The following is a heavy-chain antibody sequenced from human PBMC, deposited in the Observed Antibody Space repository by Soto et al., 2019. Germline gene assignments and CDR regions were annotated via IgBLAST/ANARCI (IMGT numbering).Heavy chain of an antibody. V-gene: IGHV3-48*02. CDR2: ISSSSSTI. D-gene: IGHD3-3*01. CDR1: GFTFSSYS. CDR3: ARAYYDFWSGYDYGMDV. J-gene: IGHJ6*02. Sequence: GGSLRLSCAASGFTFSSYSMNWVRQAPVKGLEWVSYISSSSSTIYYADSVKGRFTISRDNAKNSLYLQMNSLRDKDTAVYYCARAYYDFWSGYDYGMDVWGQGTTVTVSS.